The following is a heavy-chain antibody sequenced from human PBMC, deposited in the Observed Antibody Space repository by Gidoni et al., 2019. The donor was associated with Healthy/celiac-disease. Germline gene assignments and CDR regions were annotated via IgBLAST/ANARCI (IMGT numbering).Heavy chain of an antibody. Sequence: QVQLQESGPGLVKPSETLSLTSTVSGGSISSYYWSWIRQPPGKGLEWIGYIYYSGSTTYNPPLKSRVTISVDTSKNQFSLKLSSVTAADTAVYYCARHTGIAAVHGMDVWGQGTTVTVSS. CDR1: GGSISSYY. V-gene: IGHV4-59*08. CDR3: ARHTGIAAVHGMDV. J-gene: IGHJ6*02. CDR2: IYYSGST. D-gene: IGHD6-25*01.